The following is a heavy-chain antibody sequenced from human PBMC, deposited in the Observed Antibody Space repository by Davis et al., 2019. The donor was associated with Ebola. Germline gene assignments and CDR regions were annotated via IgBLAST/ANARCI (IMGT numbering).Heavy chain of an antibody. CDR2: IWYDGSNK. Sequence: GGSLRLSCAASGFTFSSYWMSWVRQAPGKGLEWVAVIWYDGSNKYYADSVKGRFTISRDNSKKTLYLQMNSLRAEDTAVYYCAKSGLSFGVVKYHYGMDVWGKGTTVTVSS. CDR1: GFTFSSYW. J-gene: IGHJ6*04. V-gene: IGHV3-33*06. CDR3: AKSGLSFGVVKYHYGMDV. D-gene: IGHD3-3*01.